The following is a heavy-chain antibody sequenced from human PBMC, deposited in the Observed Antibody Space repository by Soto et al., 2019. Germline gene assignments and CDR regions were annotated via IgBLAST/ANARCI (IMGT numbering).Heavy chain of an antibody. V-gene: IGHV3-30-3*01. CDR3: ARGRSWGATILLFHY. Sequence: QVQLVESGGGVVQPGRSLRLSCAASGFTFSTYAMHWVRQAPGKGLEWVAVISYDRSNKYYADSVKGRFTISRDNSKNTLYLQMNSLRAEDTAVYYCARGRSWGATILLFHYWGQGTLVTVSS. CDR2: ISYDRSNK. D-gene: IGHD1-26*01. J-gene: IGHJ4*02. CDR1: GFTFSTYA.